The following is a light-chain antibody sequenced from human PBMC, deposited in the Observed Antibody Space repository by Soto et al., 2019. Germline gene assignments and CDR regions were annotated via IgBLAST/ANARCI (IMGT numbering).Light chain of an antibody. Sequence: EIGMTQSPATPSVSPGETASLSCRASQSAGNFLAWYQQKPGQAPRLLIYYISTRATGIPARFSGSGSGTEFTLTINSLQSEDSAVYYCQQHNQRPITFGQGTRLEIK. J-gene: IGKJ5*01. CDR1: QSAGNF. CDR3: QQHNQRPIT. CDR2: YIS. V-gene: IGKV3D-15*01.